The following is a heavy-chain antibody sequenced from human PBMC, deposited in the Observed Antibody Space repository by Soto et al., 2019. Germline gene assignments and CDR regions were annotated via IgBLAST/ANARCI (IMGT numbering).Heavy chain of an antibody. CDR2: IGGSGGGI. D-gene: IGHD6-13*01. V-gene: IGHV3-23*01. CDR1: GYTFSSYA. J-gene: IGHJ4*02. CDR3: AKDDDHSTSWYYFDS. Sequence: EVKLLESGGGLVQPGGSLRLSCAAAGYTFSSYAMSWVRQAPGKGLEWVSVIGGSGGGISYADSVKGRFTISRDNSKNTLYLQMNSLRAEDTATYYCAKDDDHSTSWYYFDSWGQGSLVTVSS.